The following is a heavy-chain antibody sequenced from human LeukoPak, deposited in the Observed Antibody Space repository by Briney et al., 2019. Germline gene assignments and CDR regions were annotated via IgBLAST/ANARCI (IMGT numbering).Heavy chain of an antibody. Sequence: ASLKVSSKASGYTLTGYYMHWVRQAPGQGLEWMGWINPNSGGTNYAQKFKGRVTMTRDTSISTAYMELSRLRSDDTAVYYCARDGGVWYYDSSGYHPYWGQGTLVTVSS. CDR3: ARDGGVWYYDSSGYHPY. V-gene: IGHV1-2*02. CDR2: INPNSGGT. CDR1: GYTLTGYY. D-gene: IGHD3-22*01. J-gene: IGHJ4*02.